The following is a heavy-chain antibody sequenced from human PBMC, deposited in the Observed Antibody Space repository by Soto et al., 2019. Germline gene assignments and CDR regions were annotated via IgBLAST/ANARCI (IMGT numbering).Heavy chain of an antibody. J-gene: IGHJ6*02. CDR1: GYSISSSYY. CDR3: ARSVDYYGMDV. CDR2: IYHAGSV. V-gene: IGHV4-38-2*01. Sequence: NPSETLSLTCAASGYSISSSYYSSFSRQPPEKVLAWMGSIYHAGSVYYDPSLNGRVSLSMDTSKNHLFLQMTTVTAADTAVYYCARSVDYYGMDVWGQGTTVTVSS.